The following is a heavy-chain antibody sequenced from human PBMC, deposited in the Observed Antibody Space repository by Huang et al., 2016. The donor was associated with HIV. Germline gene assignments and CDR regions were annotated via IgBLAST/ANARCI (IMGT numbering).Heavy chain of an antibody. J-gene: IGHJ5*01. D-gene: IGHD3-16*01. V-gene: IGHV4-34*02. Sequence: QVQLEQWGAGLLKPSETLSLTCAFYGGSFRGYFWNWIRQSPGKGLEWIGQINHAGFTDYNPSLKRRATISVDTSKSQFSLKLTSVTAADTAIYYWAREIMISFGGPFDSWGHGNLVTVSS. CDR2: INHAGFT. CDR3: AREIMISFGGPFDS. CDR1: GGSFRGYF.